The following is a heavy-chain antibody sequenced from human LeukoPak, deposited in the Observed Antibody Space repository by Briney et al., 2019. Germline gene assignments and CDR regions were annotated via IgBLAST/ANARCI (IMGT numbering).Heavy chain of an antibody. CDR3: ARTDSSGYTLGY. V-gene: IGHV1-2*02. D-gene: IGHD3-22*01. CDR2: INPNSGGT. CDR1: GYTFTGYY. J-gene: IGHJ4*02. Sequence: ASVKVSCKASGYTFTGYYMHWVRQAPGQGLEWMGWINPNSGGTNYAQKFQGRVTMTRDTSVSTAYMELSRLRSDDTAVYYCARTDSSGYTLGYWGQGTLVTVSS.